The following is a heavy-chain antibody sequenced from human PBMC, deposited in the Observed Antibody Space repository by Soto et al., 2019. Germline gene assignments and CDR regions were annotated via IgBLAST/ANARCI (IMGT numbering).Heavy chain of an antibody. CDR3: ARRDSRGWYNAFDI. V-gene: IGHV4-39*01. Sequence: PSETLSLTCTVSGGSISSTSHYWGWIRQPPGKGLEWIGTIYYSGSTNSNPSLKSRVTISVDTSKNQFALKVNSVTAADTAVYFCARRDSRGWYNAFDIWGQGTTVTVSS. J-gene: IGHJ3*02. D-gene: IGHD6-19*01. CDR2: IYYSGST. CDR1: GGSISSTSHY.